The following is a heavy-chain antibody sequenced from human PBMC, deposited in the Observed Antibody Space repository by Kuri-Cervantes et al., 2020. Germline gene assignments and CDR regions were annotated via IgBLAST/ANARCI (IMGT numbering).Heavy chain of an antibody. CDR3: ATDVRTKGAFDY. D-gene: IGHD2/OR15-2a*01. V-gene: IGHV1-8*01. CDR2: MNPNSANT. J-gene: IGHJ4*02. Sequence: ASVKVSCKASGYTFTSYDINWVRQATGQGLEWVGWMNPNSANTGYAQKFQGRVTMTRNTSISTAYMELSSLRSEDTAVYYCATDVRTKGAFDYWGQGTLVTVSS. CDR1: GYTFTSYD.